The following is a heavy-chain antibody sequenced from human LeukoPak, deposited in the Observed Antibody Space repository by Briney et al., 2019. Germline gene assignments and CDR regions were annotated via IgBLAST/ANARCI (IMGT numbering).Heavy chain of an antibody. CDR1: GFTFNSYG. J-gene: IGHJ4*02. V-gene: IGHV3-30*18. CDR2: ISYDGSNK. D-gene: IGHD3-10*01. CDR3: AKDELDGSGSYYSNFDY. Sequence: PGGSLRLSCAASGFTFNSYGMHWVRQAPGKGLEWLAVISYDGSNKYYADSVKGRFTISRDNSKNTLYLQMNSLRAEDTAVYYCAKDELDGSGSYYSNFDYWGQGTLVTVSS.